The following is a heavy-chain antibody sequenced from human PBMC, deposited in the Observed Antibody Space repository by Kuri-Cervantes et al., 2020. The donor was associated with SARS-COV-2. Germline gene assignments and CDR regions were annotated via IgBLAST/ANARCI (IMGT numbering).Heavy chain of an antibody. J-gene: IGHJ4*02. CDR2: INLNSGNT. D-gene: IGHD2-21*01. Sequence: ASVKVSCKASGYTFTGYYMHWVRQAPGQGLEWMGWINLNSGNTLYAQFFQGRVTMTRDTSTSTVYMELSSLTSEDTAIYYCYCAPKEGFDSWGQGTLVTVSS. CDR3: YCAPKEGFDS. CDR1: GYTFTGYY. V-gene: IGHV1-2*02.